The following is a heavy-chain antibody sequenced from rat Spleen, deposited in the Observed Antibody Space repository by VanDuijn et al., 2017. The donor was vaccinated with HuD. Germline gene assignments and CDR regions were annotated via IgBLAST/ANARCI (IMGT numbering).Heavy chain of an antibody. Sequence: EVQLVESGGGLVQPGRSLKLSCVASGFTFNNHWMTWIRQAPGKGLEWVASITHTGSSTYYRDSVKGRFTVSRDNAKSTLYLQMDSLRSEDTATYYCARAVMDAWGQGASVTVSS. V-gene: IGHV5-31*01. CDR2: ITHTGSST. J-gene: IGHJ4*01. CDR3: ARAVMDA. CDR1: GFTFNNHW.